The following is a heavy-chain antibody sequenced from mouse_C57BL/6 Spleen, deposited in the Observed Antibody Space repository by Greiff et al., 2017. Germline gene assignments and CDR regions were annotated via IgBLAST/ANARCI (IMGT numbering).Heavy chain of an antibody. CDR1: GYTFTSYW. CDR3: ARGIYGYYFDY. J-gene: IGHJ2*01. D-gene: IGHD1-1*01. CDR2: IDPSDSYT. Sequence: QVQLQQPGAELVRPGTSVKLSCKASGYTFTSYWMHWVKQRPGQGLEWIGVIDPSDSYTNYNQKFKGKATLTVDTSSSTAYMQLSSLTSEDSAVYYCARGIYGYYFDYWGQGTTLTVSS. V-gene: IGHV1-59*01.